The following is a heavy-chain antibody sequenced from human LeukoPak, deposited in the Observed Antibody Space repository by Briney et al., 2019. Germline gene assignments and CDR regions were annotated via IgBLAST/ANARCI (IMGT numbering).Heavy chain of an antibody. J-gene: IGHJ4*02. V-gene: IGHV3-23*01. D-gene: IGHD6-13*01. CDR2: ISGSGGST. Sequence: GGSLRLSCAASGFTFSNAWMSWVRQAPGKGLEWVSAISGSGGSTYYADSVKGRFTISRDNSKNTLYLQMNSLRAEDTAVYYCAKDLGGAAAGSFDYWGQGTLVTVSS. CDR3: AKDLGGAAAGSFDY. CDR1: GFTFSNAW.